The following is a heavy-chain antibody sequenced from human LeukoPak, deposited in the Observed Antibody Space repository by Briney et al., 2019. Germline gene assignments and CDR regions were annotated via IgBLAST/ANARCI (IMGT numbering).Heavy chain of an antibody. J-gene: IGHJ4*02. CDR2: IYSSGST. CDR1: GGSISSYY. D-gene: IGHD6-6*01. CDR3: ARGGPTIAARRTFDY. Sequence: SETLSLTCTVSGGSISSYYWSWIRQPPGKGLEWIGHIYSSGSTNCKPSLKSRVTISVDTSKNQFSLKLTSVTAADTAVYYCARGGPTIAARRTFDYWGQGTLVTVSS. V-gene: IGHV4-59*01.